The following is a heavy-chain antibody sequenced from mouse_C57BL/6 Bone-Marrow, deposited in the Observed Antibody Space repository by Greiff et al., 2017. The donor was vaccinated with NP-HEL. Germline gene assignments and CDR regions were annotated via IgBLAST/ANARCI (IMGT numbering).Heavy chain of an antibody. V-gene: IGHV1-26*01. CDR1: GYTFTDYY. Sequence: VQLQQSGPELVKPGASVKISCKASGYTFTDYYMNWVKQSHGKSLEWIGAINPNNGGTSYNQKFKGKATLTVDKSSSTAYMELRSLTSEDSAVYYCARDYSKNFAYWGQGTLVTVSA. CDR3: ARDYSKNFAY. CDR2: INPNNGGT. D-gene: IGHD2-5*01. J-gene: IGHJ3*01.